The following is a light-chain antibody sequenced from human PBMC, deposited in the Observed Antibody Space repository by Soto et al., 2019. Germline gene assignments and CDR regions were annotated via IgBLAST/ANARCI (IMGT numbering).Light chain of an antibody. V-gene: IGKV3-20*01. CDR3: QQYGSSPPRT. CDR1: QSVSNDF. CDR2: GAS. J-gene: IGKJ1*01. Sequence: EIVLTQSPGILSLSPGQRVTLSCRASQSVSNDFLAWYQQKPGQAPRLLIYGASTRATDVPDRFSGSGSGADFTLTISRLEREDFAVYYCQQYGSSPPRTFGQGTKVEMK.